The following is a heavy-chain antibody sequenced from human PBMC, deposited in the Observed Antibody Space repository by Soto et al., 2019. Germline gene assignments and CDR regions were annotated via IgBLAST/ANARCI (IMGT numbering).Heavy chain of an antibody. CDR2: INPNSGGT. D-gene: IGHD6-19*01. J-gene: IGHJ4*02. Sequence: ASVKVSCKASGYTFSGFYMHWVRQAPGQGLEWMGWINPNSGGTKSAEKFQGRVTMTRDTSISTAYMELSRLTSDDTVVYYCASAAVTGTAGLDFWGQGTQVTVSS. V-gene: IGHV1-2*02. CDR1: GYTFSGFY. CDR3: ASAAVTGTAGLDF.